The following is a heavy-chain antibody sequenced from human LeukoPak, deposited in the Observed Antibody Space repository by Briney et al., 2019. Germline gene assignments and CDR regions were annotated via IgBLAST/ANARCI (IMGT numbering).Heavy chain of an antibody. CDR2: ISTSSTFI. CDR1: GFSLSSYD. V-gene: IGHV3-21*01. D-gene: IGHD2/OR15-2a*01. J-gene: IGHJ5*02. Sequence: GGSLRLSCAASGFSLSSYDMKWVPQAPGKGLEGVSSISTSSTFIYYTYSVKGRFTISRDNAKNSLYLQMNSLSAEDTAVYYCARADCSSSTCYLRSSWFDPWGQGTLVTVSS. CDR3: ARADCSSSTCYLRSSWFDP.